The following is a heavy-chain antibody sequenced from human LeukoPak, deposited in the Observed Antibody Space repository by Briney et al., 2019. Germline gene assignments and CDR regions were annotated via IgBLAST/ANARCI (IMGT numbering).Heavy chain of an antibody. V-gene: IGHV1-2*02. Sequence: ASVKVSCRASGYTFTGYYMHWVRQAPGQGLEWMGWINPNSGSTNYAQKLQGRVTMTRDTSISTAYMELSRLRSDDTAVYYCARETPGIAAAGSFDSWGQGTLVTVSS. CDR2: INPNSGST. CDR3: ARETPGIAAAGSFDS. D-gene: IGHD6-13*01. J-gene: IGHJ4*02. CDR1: GYTFTGYY.